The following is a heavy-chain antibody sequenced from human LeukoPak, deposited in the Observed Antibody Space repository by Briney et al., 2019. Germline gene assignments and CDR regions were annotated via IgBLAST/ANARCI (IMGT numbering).Heavy chain of an antibody. CDR1: GFIFSSYS. D-gene: IGHD1-26*01. CDR3: AREDPLGATGIDY. J-gene: IGHJ4*02. V-gene: IGHV3-48*04. CDR2: ISSSSSTI. Sequence: GGSLRLSCAASGFIFSSYSMNWVRQAPGKGLEWVSYISSSSSTIYYADSVKGRFTISRDNAKNSLYLQMNSLRAEDTAVYYCAREDPLGATGIDYWGQGTLVTVSS.